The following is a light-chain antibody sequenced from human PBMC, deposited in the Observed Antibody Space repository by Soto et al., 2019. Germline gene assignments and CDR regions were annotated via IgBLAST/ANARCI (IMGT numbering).Light chain of an antibody. CDR1: LGIIDY. J-gene: IGKJ4*02. CDR2: AAS. V-gene: IGKV1-27*01. CDR3: QKYKRAPLT. Sequence: IEMTQSPSSLSASVGDRVTITCRAILGIIDYLAWYQQKPGKVPKLLIYAASTLQTGVPSRFSGSGSRTDFTLTISNLQPEDVATYYCQKYKRAPLTFCGGTKVEIK.